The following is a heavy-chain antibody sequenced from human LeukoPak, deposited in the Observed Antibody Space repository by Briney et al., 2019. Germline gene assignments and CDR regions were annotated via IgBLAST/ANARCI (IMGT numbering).Heavy chain of an antibody. V-gene: IGHV4-59*12. Sequence: SETLSLTCTVSGGSISSYYWSWIRQPPGKGLEWIAYISDIGSINYNPSLKSRVTMSVDTSKNQFSLKLSSVTAADTAVYYCARDRGGYSGYDRPPYNWFDPWGQGTLVTAS. D-gene: IGHD5-12*01. J-gene: IGHJ5*02. CDR1: GGSISSYY. CDR3: ARDRGGYSGYDRPPYNWFDP. CDR2: ISDIGSI.